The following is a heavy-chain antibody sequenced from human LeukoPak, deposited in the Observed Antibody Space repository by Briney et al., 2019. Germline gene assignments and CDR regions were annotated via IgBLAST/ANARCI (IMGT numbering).Heavy chain of an antibody. CDR1: GFTFTSSA. Sequence: EASVKVSCKASGFTFTSSAVQWVRQVRGQRLEWIGWIVVGSGNTNYAQKFQERVTITRDMSTSTAYMELSGLRSDDSAVYYCAREGDSSGYYDYWGQGTLVTVSS. V-gene: IGHV1-58*01. CDR3: AREGDSSGYYDY. J-gene: IGHJ4*02. CDR2: IVVGSGNT. D-gene: IGHD3-22*01.